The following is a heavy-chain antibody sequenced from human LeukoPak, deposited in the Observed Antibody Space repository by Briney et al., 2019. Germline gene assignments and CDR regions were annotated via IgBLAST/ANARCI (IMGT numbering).Heavy chain of an antibody. J-gene: IGHJ4*02. CDR1: GGSFSGYY. CDR2: INHSGST. Sequence: SETLSLTCAVYGGSFSGYYWSWIRQPPGKGLEWIGEINHSGSTNYNPSLKSRVTISVDTSKNQFSLKLSSVTAADTAVYYCARVASGYSYGYHYWAQGTLVTVSS. V-gene: IGHV4-34*01. D-gene: IGHD5-18*01. CDR3: ARVASGYSYGYHY.